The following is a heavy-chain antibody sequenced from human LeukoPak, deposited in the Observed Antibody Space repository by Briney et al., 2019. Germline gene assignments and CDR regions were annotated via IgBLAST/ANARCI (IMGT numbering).Heavy chain of an antibody. D-gene: IGHD3-22*01. CDR3: ARGDGIGGYYYNGMDV. V-gene: IGHV4-59*01. Sequence: SETLSLTCTVSGGSISSYYWSWIRQPPGKGLEWIGYIYYSGSTNYNPSLKSRVTISVDTSKNQFSLKLCSVTAADTAVYYCARGDGIGGYYYNGMDVWGQGTTVTVSS. CDR1: GGSISSYY. CDR2: IYYSGST. J-gene: IGHJ6*02.